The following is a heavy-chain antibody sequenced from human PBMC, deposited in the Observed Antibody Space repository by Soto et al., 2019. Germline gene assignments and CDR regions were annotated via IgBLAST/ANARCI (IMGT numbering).Heavy chain of an antibody. CDR1: GFTFSSYD. Sequence: GGSLRLSCAASGFTFSSYDMHWVRQATGKGLEWVSAIGTAGDTYYPGSVKGRFTISRENAKNSLYLQMNSLRAGDTAVYYCARADCSGGSCRFDYWGQGTLVTVSS. CDR2: IGTAGDT. J-gene: IGHJ4*02. CDR3: ARADCSGGSCRFDY. D-gene: IGHD2-15*01. V-gene: IGHV3-13*01.